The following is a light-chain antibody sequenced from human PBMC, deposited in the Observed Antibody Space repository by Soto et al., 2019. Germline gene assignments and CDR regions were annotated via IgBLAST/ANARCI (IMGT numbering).Light chain of an antibody. Sequence: QSALTQPASVSGSHGQSITISCTGTSSDVGGYNYVSRYQQHPGKAPKHMMYEVSNRPSGVSNRFSGSKSGNTASLTISGLQAEDEADYYCSSYTSSSTRVFGGGTKLTVL. CDR3: SSYTSSSTRV. CDR2: EVS. V-gene: IGLV2-14*01. J-gene: IGLJ3*02. CDR1: SSDVGGYNY.